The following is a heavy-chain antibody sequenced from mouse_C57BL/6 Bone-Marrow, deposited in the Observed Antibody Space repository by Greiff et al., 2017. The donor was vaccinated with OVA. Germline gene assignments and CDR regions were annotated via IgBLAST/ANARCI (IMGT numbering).Heavy chain of an antibody. CDR3: ARRGSNYGFAY. V-gene: IGHV5-15*01. CDR2: ISNLAYSI. Sequence: EVQLVESGGGLVQPGGSLKLSCAASGFTFSDYGMAWVRQAPRTGPEWVAFISNLAYSIYYADTVTGRFTISRENAKNTLYLEMSSLRSEDTAMYYCARRGSNYGFAYWGQGTLVTVSA. J-gene: IGHJ3*01. CDR1: GFTFSDYG. D-gene: IGHD2-5*01.